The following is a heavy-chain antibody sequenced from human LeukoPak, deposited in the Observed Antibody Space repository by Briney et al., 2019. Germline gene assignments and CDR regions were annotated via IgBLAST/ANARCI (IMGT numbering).Heavy chain of an antibody. D-gene: IGHD2-2*01. J-gene: IGHJ3*02. CDR1: GYTFIGYY. CDR3: ARADCSSTSCLNAFDI. V-gene: IGHV1-2*06. Sequence: GASVKVSCKASGYTFIGYYMHWVRQAPGQGLEWVGRINPNSGGTNYAQKFQGRVTMTRDTSISTAYMGLSRLRSDDTAVYYCARADCSSTSCLNAFDIWGQGTMVTVSS. CDR2: INPNSGGT.